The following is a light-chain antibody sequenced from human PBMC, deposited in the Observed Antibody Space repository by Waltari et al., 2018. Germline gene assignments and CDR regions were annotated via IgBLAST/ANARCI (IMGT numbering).Light chain of an antibody. V-gene: IGKV1-12*01. CDR3: QQYNSAPRT. CDR1: QGISSW. CDR2: KAS. Sequence: DIQMTQSPSSLSAAVGDRVTITCRASQGISSWLAWYQQKPGEAPKLLIYKASNLQVGVPSRFSGSGSGTDFTLIISGLRPEDFATYFCQQYNSAPRTFGQGTKVEIK. J-gene: IGKJ1*01.